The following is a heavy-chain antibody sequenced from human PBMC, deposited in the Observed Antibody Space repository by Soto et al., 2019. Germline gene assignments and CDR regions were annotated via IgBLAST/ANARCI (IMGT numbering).Heavy chain of an antibody. J-gene: IGHJ4*02. V-gene: IGHV1-46*01. CDR2: INPSGGST. CDR3: VRDPIPPDITGTTRTDY. CDR1: GYTFTTYY. Sequence: QVQLVQSGAEVKKPGASVKVSCKASGYTFTTYYMHWVRQAPVQVLEWMGIINPSGGSTSYAQKFQGRVTMTRDTSTSTVYMELSSLRSEDTAVYYCVRDPIPPDITGTTRTDYWGQGTLVTVSS. D-gene: IGHD1-7*01.